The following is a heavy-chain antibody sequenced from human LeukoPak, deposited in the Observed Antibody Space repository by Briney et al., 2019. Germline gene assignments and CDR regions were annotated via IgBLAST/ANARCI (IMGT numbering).Heavy chain of an antibody. CDR3: ARHRLRSGGSCYRFDP. Sequence: PSETLSLTCTVSGGSISSSSYYWGWLRQPPGTGLEWLGSIYYSGSTYYNPSLKSRVTISVDTSKNQFSLKLSSVTAADTAVYYCARHRLRSGGSCYRFDPWGQGTLVTVSS. D-gene: IGHD2-15*01. CDR2: IYYSGST. CDR1: GGSISSSSYY. V-gene: IGHV4-39*01. J-gene: IGHJ5*02.